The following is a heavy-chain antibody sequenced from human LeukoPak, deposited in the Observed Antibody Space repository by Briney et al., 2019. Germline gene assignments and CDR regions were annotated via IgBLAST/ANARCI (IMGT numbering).Heavy chain of an antibody. CDR2: INHSGST. CDR3: AKDPAAAGTEDFDY. D-gene: IGHD6-13*01. CDR1: GGSFSGYY. J-gene: IGHJ4*02. Sequence: SETLSLTCAVYGGSFSGYYWSWIRQPPGKGLEWIGEINHSGSTNYNPSLESRVTISVDTSKNQFSLKLSSVTAADTAVYYCAKDPAAAGTEDFDYWGQGTLVTVSS. V-gene: IGHV4-34*01.